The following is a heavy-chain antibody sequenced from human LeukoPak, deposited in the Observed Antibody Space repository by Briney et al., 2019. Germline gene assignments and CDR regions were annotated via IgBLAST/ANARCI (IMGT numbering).Heavy chain of an antibody. CDR1: GFTFSSYA. V-gene: IGHV3-21*01. J-gene: IGHJ4*02. CDR3: ARWYVAAASDY. Sequence: GGSLRLSCAASGFTFSSYAMHWVRQAPGKGLEWVSSISSSSSYIYYADSVKDRFTISRDNAKNSLYLQMNSLRAEDTAVYYCARWYVAAASDYWGQGTLVTVSS. D-gene: IGHD6-13*01. CDR2: ISSSSSYI.